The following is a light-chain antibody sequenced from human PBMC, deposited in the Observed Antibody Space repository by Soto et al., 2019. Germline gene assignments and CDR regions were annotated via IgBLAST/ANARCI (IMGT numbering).Light chain of an antibody. J-gene: IGKJ1*01. CDR2: GAS. CDR3: QQRSNWPPWT. CDR1: QSVNSNF. V-gene: IGKV3D-20*02. Sequence: EIVFTQSPGTMSLSPGERATLSCRASQSVNSNFLAWDQQAPGQAPRLLIYGASSRATGIPDRFSGSESGTDFTLTISRLEPEDFAVYYCQQRSNWPPWTFGQGTKVDIK.